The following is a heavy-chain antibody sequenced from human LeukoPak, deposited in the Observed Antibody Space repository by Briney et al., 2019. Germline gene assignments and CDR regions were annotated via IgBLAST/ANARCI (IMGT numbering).Heavy chain of an antibody. V-gene: IGHV3-30*04. J-gene: IGHJ4*02. D-gene: IGHD6-19*01. CDR3: ARDRGPTIAVPYYFDF. CDR2: ISSDGGNI. Sequence: GGSLRLCCAASGFSFSSFAFHWVRQAPGKGLEGVAVISSDGGNIYYADSVTGRTLISRDNSKNTLYLLFYSLKPEDTAVYYCARDRGPTIAVPYYFDFWGQGTVVTVSS. CDR1: GFSFSSFA.